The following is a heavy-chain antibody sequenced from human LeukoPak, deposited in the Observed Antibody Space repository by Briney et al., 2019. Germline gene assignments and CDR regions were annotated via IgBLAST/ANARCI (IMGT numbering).Heavy chain of an antibody. CDR3: ARLSAYYYGSYFYYYMDV. V-gene: IGHV3-7*01. Sequence: GGSLRLSCAASGFTFSSSWMTWVRQLPGKGPEWVANIRQDESERYFADSVRGRFTISRDNAKKSVYLHMSSLRAEDTALYYCARLSAYYYGSYFYYYMDVWGKGTTVTVSS. J-gene: IGHJ6*03. CDR1: GFTFSSSW. CDR2: IRQDESER. D-gene: IGHD3-10*01.